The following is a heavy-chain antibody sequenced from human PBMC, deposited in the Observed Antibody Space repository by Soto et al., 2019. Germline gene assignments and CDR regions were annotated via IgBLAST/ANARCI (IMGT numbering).Heavy chain of an antibody. CDR2: ITSGGST. V-gene: IGHV3-66*01. D-gene: IGHD3-3*01. Sequence: EVQLVESGGGLVQPGGSLRLSCAASGFTVSSVYMTWVRQAPGKGLEWVSVITSGGSTYYADSVRGRFTISRDNSKNTLKLKMKGLWAEDTAVYSCARDIPWGAYDFWQGGRGSLVTVPP. J-gene: IGHJ4*02. CDR3: ARDIPWGAYDFWQ. CDR1: GFTVSSVY.